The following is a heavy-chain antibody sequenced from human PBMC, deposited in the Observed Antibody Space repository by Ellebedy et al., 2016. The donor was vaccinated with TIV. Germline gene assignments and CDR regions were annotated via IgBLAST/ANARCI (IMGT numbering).Heavy chain of an antibody. CDR3: ARDTGSGYSQDVYFDY. CDR1: GFTFSSYW. V-gene: IGHV3-74*01. CDR2: IQNYGSST. J-gene: IGHJ4*02. Sequence: GESLKISCAASGFTFSSYWMHWVRQAPGKGLVWVSRIQNYGSSTSYADSVKGRFTISRDNAKNTLYLQMNSLRAEDTAVYYCARDTGSGYSQDVYFDYWGQGALVTVSS. D-gene: IGHD5-12*01.